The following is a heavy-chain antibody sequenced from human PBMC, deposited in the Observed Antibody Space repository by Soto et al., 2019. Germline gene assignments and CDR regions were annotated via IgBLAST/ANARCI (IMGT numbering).Heavy chain of an antibody. CDR1: GYSFTSYW. V-gene: IGHV5-51*01. CDR2: IYPGDSDT. Sequence: GESLKISCKGSGYSFTSYWIGWVRQMPGKGLEWMGIIYPGDSDTRYSPSFQGQVTISADKSISTAYLQWSSLKASDTAMYYCARRDHDYLEKTYYFDYWGQGTLVTVSS. J-gene: IGHJ4*02. D-gene: IGHD4-17*01. CDR3: ARRDHDYLEKTYYFDY.